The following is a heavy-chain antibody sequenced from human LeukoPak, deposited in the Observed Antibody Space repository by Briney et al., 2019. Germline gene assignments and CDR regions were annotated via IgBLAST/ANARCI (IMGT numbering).Heavy chain of an antibody. J-gene: IGHJ4*02. V-gene: IGHV1-18*01. Sequence: GASVKVSCKASGYMFNIYGISCVRQAPGQGLEWMGWIITFNGNTNYARNFQDSVTMTTDKSTSTAHMELTSLSSDDTAVYYCARSPPSTGYDRFDTWGQGTLVTVSS. CDR3: ARSPPSTGYDRFDT. CDR2: IITFNGNT. CDR1: GYMFNIYG. D-gene: IGHD5-12*01.